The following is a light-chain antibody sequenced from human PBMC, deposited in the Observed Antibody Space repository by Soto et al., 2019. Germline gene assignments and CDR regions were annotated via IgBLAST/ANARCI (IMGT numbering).Light chain of an antibody. CDR3: QQRSNWPDA. Sequence: VRQAPAALPLFGGATATHSVRASQSVSSYLAWYQQKPGQAPRLLIYDASNRATGIPARFSGSGSGTDFTLTISSLQPEDFAVYYCQQRSNWPDAFGQGTRLEI. CDR1: QSVSSY. CDR2: DAS. V-gene: IGKV3-11*01. J-gene: IGKJ5*01.